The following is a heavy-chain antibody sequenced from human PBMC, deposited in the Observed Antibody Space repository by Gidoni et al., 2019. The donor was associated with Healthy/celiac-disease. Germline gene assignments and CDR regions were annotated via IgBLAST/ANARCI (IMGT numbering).Heavy chain of an antibody. CDR2: ISSSSSTI. CDR3: ARVGSIAAAGFFDI. Sequence: VQLVASGGGLVQPGGSMILSCAASGFTFRSYSMNWVRQAPGKGLEWVSYISSSSSTIYYADSVKGRFTISRDNAKNSLYLQMNSVRAEDTAVYYCARVGSIAAAGFFDIWGQGTMVTVSS. CDR1: GFTFRSYS. D-gene: IGHD6-13*01. V-gene: IGHV3-48*01. J-gene: IGHJ3*02.